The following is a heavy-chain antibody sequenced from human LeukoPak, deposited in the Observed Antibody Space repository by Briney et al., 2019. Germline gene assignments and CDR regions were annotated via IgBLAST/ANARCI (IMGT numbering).Heavy chain of an antibody. J-gene: IGHJ5*02. CDR2: INPSGGST. Sequence: ASVKVSCKASGYTFPSYFMHWVRQAPGQGLEWMGIINPSGGSTSYAQKFQGRVTMTRDTSTSTVYMELSSLRSEDTAVYYCARDTGSSGYLNWFDPWGQGTLVTVSS. CDR1: GYTFPSYF. CDR3: ARDTGSSGYLNWFDP. D-gene: IGHD3-22*01. V-gene: IGHV1-46*01.